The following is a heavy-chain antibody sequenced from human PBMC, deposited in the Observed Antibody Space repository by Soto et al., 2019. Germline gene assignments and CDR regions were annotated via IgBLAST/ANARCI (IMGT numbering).Heavy chain of an antibody. CDR1: GGSISSSDYY. V-gene: IGHV4-30-4*01. Sequence: SETLSLTCTVSGGSISSSDYYWSWIRQPPGKGLEWIGYIYYSGSTYYNPALKSRVAISVDTSKNQFSLKFNSVTAADTAVYCCARFTGDGENWFDPWGQGTLVTVSS. CDR3: ARFTGDGENWFDP. D-gene: IGHD4-17*01. J-gene: IGHJ5*01. CDR2: IYYSGST.